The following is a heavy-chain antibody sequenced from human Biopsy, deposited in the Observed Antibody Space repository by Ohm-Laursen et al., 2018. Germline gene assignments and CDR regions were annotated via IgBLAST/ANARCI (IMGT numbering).Heavy chain of an antibody. CDR3: AKDRRTMRVWYFDL. CDR2: ISDDGRNK. V-gene: IGHV3-30*18. J-gene: IGHJ2*01. CDR1: GFSFSSYG. D-gene: IGHD4/OR15-4a*01. Sequence: RSLRLSCAASGFSFSSYGMHWVRQAPGKGLEWVAVISDDGRNKYYIDSVRGRFTISRDDSKNTLYLQLNSLRVEDTALYYCAKDRRTMRVWYFDLWGRGTLVTVSS.